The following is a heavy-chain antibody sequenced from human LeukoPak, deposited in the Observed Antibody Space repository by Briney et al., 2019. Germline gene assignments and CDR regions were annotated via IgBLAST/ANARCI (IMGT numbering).Heavy chain of an antibody. CDR2: ISSSSYI. J-gene: IGHJ4*02. V-gene: IGHV3-21*01. CDR3: ARETDYGSGHFDY. CDR1: GFTFSSYG. Sequence: PGGSLRLSRAASGFTFSSYGMSWVRQAPGKGLEWVSSISSSSYIYYADSVKGRFTISRDNAKNSLYLQMNSLRAEDTAVYYCARETDYGSGHFDYWGQGTLVTVSS. D-gene: IGHD3-10*01.